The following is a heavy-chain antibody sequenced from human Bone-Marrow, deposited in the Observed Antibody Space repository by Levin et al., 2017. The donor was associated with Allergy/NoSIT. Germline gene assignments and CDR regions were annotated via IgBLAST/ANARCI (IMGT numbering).Heavy chain of an antibody. Sequence: HTSETLSLTCAASGFTFSKYDMHWVRQATGRGLEWVSGIGYSGDTYYAGSVKGRFTISREDAKNSLFLQMNNLRAGDTAVYYCAREYYDMLSGYHGMDVWGQGTTVTVSS. D-gene: IGHD3-9*01. CDR1: GFTFSKYD. V-gene: IGHV3-13*01. J-gene: IGHJ6*02. CDR3: AREYYDMLSGYHGMDV. CDR2: IGYSGDT.